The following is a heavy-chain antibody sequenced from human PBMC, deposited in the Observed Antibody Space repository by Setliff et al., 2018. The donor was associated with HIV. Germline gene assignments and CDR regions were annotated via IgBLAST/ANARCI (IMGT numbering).Heavy chain of an antibody. D-gene: IGHD3-9*01. J-gene: IGHJ5*02. CDR3: ARRADRFDL. Sequence: ASVKVSCKASGYALTSYSLTWVRQAPGQGLEWMGWISDYNSNTEYAQKFQGRVTMTKDTSTSTAYMELRSLRPDDTAVYFCARRADRFDLWGQGTLVTVSS. CDR1: GYALTSYS. CDR2: ISDYNSNT. V-gene: IGHV1-18*01.